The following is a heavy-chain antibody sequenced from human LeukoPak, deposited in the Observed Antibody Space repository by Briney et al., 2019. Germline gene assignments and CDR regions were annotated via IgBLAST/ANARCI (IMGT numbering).Heavy chain of an antibody. J-gene: IGHJ4*02. CDR1: GFTLSTNA. V-gene: IGHV3-23*01. D-gene: IGHD1-26*01. CDR3: ATDYTPYVGASAD. CDR2: ISGSGAST. Sequence: GGSLRLSCLTSGFTLSTNAMSWVRQAPGKGLEWISGISGSGASTYYADSVKGRFTFSRDNSRNTMYLQMNSLRAEDTAIYYCATDYTPYVGASADWGQGTLVTVSS.